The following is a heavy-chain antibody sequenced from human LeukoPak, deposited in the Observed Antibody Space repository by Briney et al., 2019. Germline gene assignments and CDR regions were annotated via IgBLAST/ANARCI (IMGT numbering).Heavy chain of an antibody. J-gene: IGHJ6*03. V-gene: IGHV1-2*02. CDR1: GYTFTGYY. D-gene: IGHD6-6*01. CDR2: INPNSGGT. CDR3: ARDPSDYYYYYMDV. Sequence: ASVKVSCKASGYTFTGYYMHWVRQAPGQGLEWMGWINPNSGGTNYAQKFQGRVTMTRDTSISTAYMELGRLRSDDTAVYYCARDPSDYYYYYMDVWGKGTTVTVSS.